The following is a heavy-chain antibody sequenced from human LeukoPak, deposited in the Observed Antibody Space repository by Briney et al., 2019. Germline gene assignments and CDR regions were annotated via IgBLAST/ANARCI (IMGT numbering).Heavy chain of an antibody. Sequence: SETLSLTCTVSGGSISSYYWSWIRQPPGKGLEWIGYIYYSGSTNYNPSLKSRVTISVDTSKNQFSLKLSSVTAADTAVYYCARGFGYYAAHQAAWGQGTMVTVSS. V-gene: IGHV4-59*01. J-gene: IGHJ3*01. CDR2: IYYSGST. CDR1: GGSISSYY. CDR3: ARGFGYYAAHQAA. D-gene: IGHD3-16*01.